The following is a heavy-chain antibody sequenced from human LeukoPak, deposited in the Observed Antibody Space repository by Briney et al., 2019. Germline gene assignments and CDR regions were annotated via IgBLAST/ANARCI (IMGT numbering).Heavy chain of an antibody. J-gene: IGHJ6*03. Sequence: PGGSLRLSCAASGFTFSNYGMHWVRQAPGKGLEWVALIWYDGSNKYYADSVKGRFTISRDNSKNTLYLQMNSPRAEDTAVYYCAIIPAAIYYYYMDVWGKGTTVTVSS. D-gene: IGHD2-2*01. CDR1: GFTFSNYG. CDR2: IWYDGSNK. V-gene: IGHV3-30*02. CDR3: AIIPAAIYYYYMDV.